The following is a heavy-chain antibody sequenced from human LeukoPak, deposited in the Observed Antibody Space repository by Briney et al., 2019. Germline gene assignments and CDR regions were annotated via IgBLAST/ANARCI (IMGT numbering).Heavy chain of an antibody. D-gene: IGHD5-18*01. V-gene: IGHV3-9*01. Sequence: GRSLRLSCAANGLTFDEYAMHGVRQAPGKGLERVSDISWNSGSIGYADSVKGRFTISRDNAKNSLYLQMNSLRAEDTALYYCAKASVYTPVGGYFDYWGQGTLVTVSS. J-gene: IGHJ4*02. CDR1: GLTFDEYA. CDR3: AKASVYTPVGGYFDY. CDR2: ISWNSGSI.